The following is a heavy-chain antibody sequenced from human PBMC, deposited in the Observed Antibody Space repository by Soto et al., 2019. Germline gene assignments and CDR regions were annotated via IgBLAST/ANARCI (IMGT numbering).Heavy chain of an antibody. CDR1: GYTFTNYG. Sequence: VHLVQSGAEVKKPGASVKVSCKASGYTFTNYGISWVRQAPGQGPEWMGWISGYNGNTKYAQTLQGRVTMTTDTSTNTAYMELRSLRSDDTAVYYCARGGSSWSAEFYQHWGQGTLVIVSS. V-gene: IGHV1-18*01. D-gene: IGHD6-13*01. CDR2: ISGYNGNT. J-gene: IGHJ1*01. CDR3: ARGGSSWSAEFYQH.